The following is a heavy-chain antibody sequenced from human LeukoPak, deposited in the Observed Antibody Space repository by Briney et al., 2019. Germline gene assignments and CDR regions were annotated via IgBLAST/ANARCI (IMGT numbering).Heavy chain of an antibody. CDR2: ISYDGSKK. V-gene: IGHV3-30*18. CDR1: GFTFSSYG. CDR3: AKGFSSGPWDACDI. J-gene: IGHJ3*02. Sequence: PGGSLRLSCAASGFTFSSYGMHWVRQAPGKGLEWVAVISYDGSKKYYADSVKGRFTISRDSSKNMLYLQMNSLRVEDTAVCYCAKGFSSGPWDACDIWGQGTMVTVSS. D-gene: IGHD3-22*01.